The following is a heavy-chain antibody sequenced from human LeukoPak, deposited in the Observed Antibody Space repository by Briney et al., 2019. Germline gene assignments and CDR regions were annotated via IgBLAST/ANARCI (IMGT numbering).Heavy chain of an antibody. CDR1: GFTFDDYT. J-gene: IGHJ6*03. V-gene: IGHV3-43*01. Sequence: PGGSLRLSCAASGFTFDDYTMNWVRQAPGKGLEWVSLISWDGGSTYYADSVKGRFTISRDNSKNSLYLQMNSLRTEDTALYYCAKDFSSSWYDYYYYMDVWGKGTTVTVSS. D-gene: IGHD6-13*01. CDR2: ISWDGGST. CDR3: AKDFSSSWYDYYYYMDV.